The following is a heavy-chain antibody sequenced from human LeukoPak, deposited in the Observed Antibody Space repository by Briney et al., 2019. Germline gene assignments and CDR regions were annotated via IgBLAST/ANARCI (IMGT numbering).Heavy chain of an antibody. CDR3: ARDWSGYFGGAFDI. CDR2: IYYSAST. V-gene: IGHV4-61*01. D-gene: IGHD3-3*01. Sequence: PSETLSLTCTVSGGSISSSSNYWGWIRQPPGKGLEWIVYIYYSASTNYNPSLKSRVTISVDTSKNQFSLKLSSVTAADTAVYYCARDWSGYFGGAFDIWGQGTMVTVSS. CDR1: GGSISSSSNY. J-gene: IGHJ3*02.